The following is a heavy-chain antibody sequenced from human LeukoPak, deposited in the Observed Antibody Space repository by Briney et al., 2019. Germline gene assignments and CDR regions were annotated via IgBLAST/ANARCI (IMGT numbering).Heavy chain of an antibody. V-gene: IGHV3-9*03. CDR2: ISWNSGSI. CDR1: GFTFDDYA. J-gene: IGHJ4*02. D-gene: IGHD3-22*01. Sequence: PGRSLRLSCAASGFTFDDYAMHWVRQAPGKGLEWVSGISWNSGSIGYADSVKGRFTISRDNVKNSLYLQMNSLRAEDMALYYCAKGRYYYDSSGYDYWGQGTLVTVSS. CDR3: AKGRYYYDSSGYDY.